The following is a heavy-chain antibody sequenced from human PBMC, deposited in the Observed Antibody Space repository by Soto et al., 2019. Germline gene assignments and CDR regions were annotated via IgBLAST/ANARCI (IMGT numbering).Heavy chain of an antibody. J-gene: IGHJ4*02. V-gene: IGHV3-66*01. CDR3: ARDPWAADY. CDR2: IYSGGST. Sequence: PGESLKISCAASGFTVSTKYMSWVRQAPGKGLEWVSVIYSGGSTFYADSERGRFTISRDNSKNTVNLQMNSLRVEDTAVYYCARDPWAADYWGQGTLVTVSS. CDR1: GFTVSTKY. D-gene: IGHD3-16*01.